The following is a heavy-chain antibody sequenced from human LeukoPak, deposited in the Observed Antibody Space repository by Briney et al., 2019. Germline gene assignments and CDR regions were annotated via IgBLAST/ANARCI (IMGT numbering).Heavy chain of an antibody. CDR1: GGSISDGFNY. CDR3: ARETWELLDYYYYYMDV. J-gene: IGHJ6*03. D-gene: IGHD1-26*01. V-gene: IGHV4-61*02. Sequence: PSETLSLTCTVSGGSISDGFNYWPWIRQPAGKGLEWIGRIYTSGSTNYNPSLKSRVTMSVDTSKNQFSLKLSSVTAADTAVYYCARETWELLDYYYYYMDVWGKGATVTVSS. CDR2: IYTSGST.